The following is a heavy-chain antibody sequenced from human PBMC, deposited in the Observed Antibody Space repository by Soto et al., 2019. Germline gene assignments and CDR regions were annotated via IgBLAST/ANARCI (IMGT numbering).Heavy chain of an antibody. D-gene: IGHD3-9*01. J-gene: IGHJ3*02. CDR3: ARVGGFDWLLYDAFDI. CDR2: INAGNGNT. Sequence: ASVKVSCKASGYTFTSYAMHWVRQAPGQRLEWMGWINAGNGNTKYSQKFQGRVTITRDTSASTAYMELSSLRSGDTAVYYCARVGGFDWLLYDAFDIWGQGTMVTVSS. V-gene: IGHV1-3*01. CDR1: GYTFTSYA.